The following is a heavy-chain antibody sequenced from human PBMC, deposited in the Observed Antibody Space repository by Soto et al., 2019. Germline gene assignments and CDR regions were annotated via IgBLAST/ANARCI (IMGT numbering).Heavy chain of an antibody. J-gene: IGHJ6*02. CDR1: GGTFSSYA. D-gene: IGHD5-12*01. CDR3: AREGGYSGSPDYYYYGMDV. Sequence: ASVKVSCKASGGTFSSYAISWVRQAPGQGLEWMGGIIPIFGTANYAQKFQGRVTITADESTSTAYMELSSLRSEDTAVYYCAREGGYSGSPDYYYYGMDVWGQGTTVTVSS. V-gene: IGHV1-69*13. CDR2: IIPIFGTA.